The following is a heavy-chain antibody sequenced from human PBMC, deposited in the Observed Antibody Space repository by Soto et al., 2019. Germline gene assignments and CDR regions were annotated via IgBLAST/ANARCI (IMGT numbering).Heavy chain of an antibody. D-gene: IGHD3-10*01. CDR3: AKGRGGSGSLTPRVDF. J-gene: IGHJ4*02. CDR1: GFTFNNYA. V-gene: IGHV3-23*01. Sequence: EVQLLESGGGLVQPGGSLRLSCAASGFTFNNYAMTWVRQAPGKGLEWVSAISGVGDTTSYADSVKGRFTVSRDGSKNTLYLQMSRLRAEDTALYYCAKGRGGSGSLTPRVDFWGQGTLVTVSS. CDR2: ISGVGDTT.